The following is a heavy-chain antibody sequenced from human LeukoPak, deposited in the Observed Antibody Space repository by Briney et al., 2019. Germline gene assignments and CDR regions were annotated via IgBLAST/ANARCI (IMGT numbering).Heavy chain of an antibody. D-gene: IGHD2-8*01. J-gene: IGHJ5*01. V-gene: IGHV3-66*02. CDR3: ARDRVGVRFDS. Sequence: GGSLRLSCAASGINVSSNYMSWVSQAPGKGLEWVSIIYSGGRTHYADSVRGRFTISRENSKNTLYLQMNSLRAEDTAVYYCARDRVGVRFDSWGQGTLVTVSS. CDR1: GINVSSNY. CDR2: IYSGGRT.